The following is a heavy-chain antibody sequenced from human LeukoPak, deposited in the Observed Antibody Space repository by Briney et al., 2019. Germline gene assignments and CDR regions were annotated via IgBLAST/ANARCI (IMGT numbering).Heavy chain of an antibody. V-gene: IGHV1-8*03. J-gene: IGHJ3*02. CDR3: ARAMKGAFDI. Sequence: AAVKVSCKASGGTFISYAISGVRQATGQGLEWMGWMNPNSGNTGYAQKFQGRGTITRNTSMGPGCMELGSLRSEDTAVYYCARAMKGAFDIWGQGTMVTVSS. CDR1: GGTFISYA. CDR2: MNPNSGNT.